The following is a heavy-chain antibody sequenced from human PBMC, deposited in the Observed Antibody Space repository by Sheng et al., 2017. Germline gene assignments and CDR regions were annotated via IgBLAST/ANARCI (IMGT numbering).Heavy chain of an antibody. D-gene: IGHD2-8*01. CDR2: SITVGAP. J-gene: IGHJ5*02. CDR3: ARSGVSIWFDP. CDR1: GGSISSYY. V-gene: IGHV4-59*01. Sequence: QVQLQESGPGLGEAFGDPWSLTCTVSGGSISSYYWSWIRQPPGRDWSGLGISITVGAPTTTPLPQSRVTIXVDTSKNQFSLKLSSVTAADTAVYYCARSGVSIWFDPWGQGTLVTVSS.